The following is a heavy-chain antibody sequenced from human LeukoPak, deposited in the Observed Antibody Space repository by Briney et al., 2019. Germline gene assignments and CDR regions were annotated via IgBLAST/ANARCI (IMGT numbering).Heavy chain of an antibody. CDR1: GFTFSSYG. V-gene: IGHV3-30*18. D-gene: IGHD3-16*01. J-gene: IGHJ6*02. Sequence: TGGSLRLSCAASGFTFSSYGMHWVRQAPGKGLEWVAVISYDGSNKYYTDAVKGRFTISRDNSKNTLDLQMNGLRAEDTAVYYCANGYGWMDVWGQGTTVTVSS. CDR3: ANGYGWMDV. CDR2: ISYDGSNK.